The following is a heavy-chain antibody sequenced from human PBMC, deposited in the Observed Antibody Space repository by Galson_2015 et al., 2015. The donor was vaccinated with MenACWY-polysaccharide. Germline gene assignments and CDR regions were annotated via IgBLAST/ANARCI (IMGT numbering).Heavy chain of an antibody. Sequence: SLRLSCAASGFTFSTYAMHWVRQAPGQGLEWMATISSSGDDKYYADPVKGRFTISRDNSNNTLYLEMSSLRAGDTAVYYCVKNGYTGSSYGYFDSWGQGTLVTVSS. D-gene: IGHD1-26*01. CDR3: VKNGYTGSSYGYFDS. CDR1: GFTFSTYA. J-gene: IGHJ4*02. V-gene: IGHV3-30*18. CDR2: ISSSGDDK.